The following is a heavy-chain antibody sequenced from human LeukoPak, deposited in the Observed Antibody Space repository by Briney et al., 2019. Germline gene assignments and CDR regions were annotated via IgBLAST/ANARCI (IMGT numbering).Heavy chain of an antibody. CDR2: VIPIFGAA. D-gene: IGHD6-13*01. CDR3: ARSSRNLYGMDV. J-gene: IGHJ6*02. V-gene: IGHV1-69*13. Sequence: SAKVSCKASGGTFSSYAISWVRQAPGQGLEWMGGVIPIFGAANYAQKFQGRVTITADESTSTAYMELSSLKSEDTAAYYCARSSRNLYGMDVWGQGTTVTVSS. CDR1: GGTFSSYA.